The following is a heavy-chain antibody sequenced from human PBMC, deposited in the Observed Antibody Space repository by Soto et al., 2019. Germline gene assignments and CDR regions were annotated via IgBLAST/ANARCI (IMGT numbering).Heavy chain of an antibody. CDR1: GYTFTNYA. D-gene: IGHD1-26*01. J-gene: IGHJ4*02. CDR2: INAGNGKT. CDR3: ARAIWNSGSYYFDQ. Sequence: QVQLVQSGAEEKKPGASVMLSCRASGYTFTNYAIQWVRQAPGQRLEWMGWINAGNGKTKYSQTFQDRVSITRDTSAHEADIKLSSLRSEDTAVYYCARAIWNSGSYYFDQWGQGTLVTVSS. V-gene: IGHV1-3*05.